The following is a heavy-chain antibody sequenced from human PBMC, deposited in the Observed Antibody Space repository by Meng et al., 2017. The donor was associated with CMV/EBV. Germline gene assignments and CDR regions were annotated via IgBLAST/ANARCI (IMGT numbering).Heavy chain of an antibody. CDR1: GYTFTSYG. J-gene: IGHJ4*02. CDR3: ARKASRITIFGVVYYFDY. Sequence: ASVKVSCKASGYTFTSYGISWVRQAPGQGLEWMGWINPNSGGTNYAQKFQGRVTMTRDTSISTAYMELSRLRSDDTAVYYCARKASRITIFGVVYYFDYWGQGTLVTVSS. D-gene: IGHD3-3*01. V-gene: IGHV1-2*02. CDR2: INPNSGGT.